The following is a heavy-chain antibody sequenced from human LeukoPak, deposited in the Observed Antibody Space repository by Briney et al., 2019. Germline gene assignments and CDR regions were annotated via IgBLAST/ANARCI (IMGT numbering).Heavy chain of an antibody. CDR1: GFTFSSYA. J-gene: IGHJ3*02. V-gene: IGHV3-23*01. D-gene: IGHD3-22*01. CDR3: AKTIVVVILPNDAFDI. CDR2: ISGSGGST. Sequence: QPGGSLRLFCAASGFTFSSYAMSWVRQAPGKGLEWVSAISGSGGSTYYADSVKGRFTISRDNSKNTLYLQMNSLRAEDTAVYYCAKTIVVVILPNDAFDIWGQGTMVTVSS.